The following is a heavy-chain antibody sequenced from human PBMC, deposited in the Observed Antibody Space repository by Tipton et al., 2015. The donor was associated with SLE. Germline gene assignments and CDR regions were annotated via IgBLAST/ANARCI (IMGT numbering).Heavy chain of an antibody. CDR3: ARGVAERLGLDF. V-gene: IGHV4-59*01. D-gene: IGHD6-19*01. CDR1: GGSIGPYY. CDR2: IYFDGNS. Sequence: TLSLTCTFSGGSIGPYYWHWVRPSPGKALEWIGYIYFDGNSNGRGNYNPSLKSRVTMSVDPSKMQFSLNLNSVTAADTALYFCARGVAERLGLDFWGQGSLVTVSS. J-gene: IGHJ4*02.